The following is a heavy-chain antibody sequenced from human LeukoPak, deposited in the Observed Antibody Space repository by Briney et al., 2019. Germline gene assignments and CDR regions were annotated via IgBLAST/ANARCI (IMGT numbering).Heavy chain of an antibody. D-gene: IGHD4-17*01. CDR1: GYTFTNYW. CDR2: IYPGGSET. CDR3: ARFLYGHYSHYFDY. Sequence: GESLKISCKGSGYTFTNYWIGWVRQMPGKGPEWMGIIYPGGSETRYSPSFQGQVTISSDKSISTAYLQWSSLKASDTAMYYCARFLYGHYSHYFDYWGQGTLVTVSS. V-gene: IGHV5-51*01. J-gene: IGHJ4*02.